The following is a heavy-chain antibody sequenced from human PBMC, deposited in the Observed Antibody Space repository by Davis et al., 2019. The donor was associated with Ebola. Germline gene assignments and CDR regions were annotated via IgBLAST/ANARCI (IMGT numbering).Heavy chain of an antibody. D-gene: IGHD2-15*01. Sequence: KVSCKGSGYSFTSYWIGWVRQMPGKGLEWMGIIYPGDSDTRYSPSFQGQVTISADKSISTAYLQWSSLKASDTAMYYCARQTQYCSGGSCYLGWFDPWGQGTLVTVSS. J-gene: IGHJ5*02. CDR1: GYSFTSYW. CDR2: IYPGDSDT. CDR3: ARQTQYCSGGSCYLGWFDP. V-gene: IGHV5-51*01.